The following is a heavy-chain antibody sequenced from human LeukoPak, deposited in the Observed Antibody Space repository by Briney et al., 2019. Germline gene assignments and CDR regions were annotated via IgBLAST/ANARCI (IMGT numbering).Heavy chain of an antibody. CDR2: IYTSGST. Sequence: SETLSLTCTVSGDSITGYYWSWIRQPAGKGLEWIGRIYTSGSTNYNPSLKSRVTMSVDTSKNQFSLRLSSVTAADTAVYYCAREGIYDTSGYTSFHYRGQGTLVTVSS. J-gene: IGHJ4*02. CDR1: GDSITGYY. D-gene: IGHD3-22*01. V-gene: IGHV4-4*07. CDR3: AREGIYDTSGYTSFHY.